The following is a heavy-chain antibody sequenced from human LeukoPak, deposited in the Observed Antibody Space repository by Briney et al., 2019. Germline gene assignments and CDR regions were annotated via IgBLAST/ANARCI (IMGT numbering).Heavy chain of an antibody. J-gene: IGHJ4*02. CDR1: GGSISSYY. V-gene: IGHV4-4*07. Sequence: SETLSLTCTVSGGSISSYYWSWIRQPAGKGLEWIGRIYTSGSTNYNPPLKSRVTMSVDTSKNQISLKLSSVTAADTAVYYCAREGEYSSSSGAYYFDSWGQGTLVTVSS. D-gene: IGHD6-6*01. CDR2: IYTSGST. CDR3: AREGEYSSSSGAYYFDS.